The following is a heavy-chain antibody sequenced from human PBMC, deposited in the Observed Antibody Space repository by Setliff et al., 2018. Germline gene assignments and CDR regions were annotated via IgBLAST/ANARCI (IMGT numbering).Heavy chain of an antibody. D-gene: IGHD6-13*01. J-gene: IGHJ5*02. CDR1: GYTFINYG. CDR2: INPSGDNT. CDR3: ATLAAALGP. V-gene: IGHV1-46*01. Sequence: ASVKVSCKASGYTFINYGISWVRQAPGQGLEWMGVINPSGDNTNYAQNFQGRVTMTRDTSTGTFYLDLSSLRSEDTAVYYCATLAAALGPWGQGTLVTVSS.